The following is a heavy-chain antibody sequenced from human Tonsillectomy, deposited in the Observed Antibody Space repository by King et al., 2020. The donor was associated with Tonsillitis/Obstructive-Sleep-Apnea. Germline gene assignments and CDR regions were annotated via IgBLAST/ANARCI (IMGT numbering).Heavy chain of an antibody. Sequence: QLVQSGAEVKKPGESLKISCKGSGYSFTTYWIGWVRQMPGKGLEWMGLLYPGDSDTRYSPSFQGQVTISADKSISTAYLQLSSLKASDTAMYYCARQGCSSTSCYPYYFDYWGQGTLVTVSS. CDR3: ARQGCSSTSCYPYYFDY. CDR2: LYPGDSDT. V-gene: IGHV5-51*01. J-gene: IGHJ4*02. D-gene: IGHD2-2*01. CDR1: GYSFTTYW.